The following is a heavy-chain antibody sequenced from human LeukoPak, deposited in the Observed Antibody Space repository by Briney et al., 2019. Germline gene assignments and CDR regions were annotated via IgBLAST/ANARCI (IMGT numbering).Heavy chain of an antibody. D-gene: IGHD4-17*01. J-gene: IGHJ5*02. V-gene: IGHV1-18*01. Sequence: ASVTVSCKASGYTFTSYVISWVRQAPGQGLEWMGWINAYNGNTNYAQKLQGRVTMTTDTSTSTAYMELRSLRSDDTAVYYCARVPSDYGVRKNWFDPWGQGTLVTVSS. CDR3: ARVPSDYGVRKNWFDP. CDR2: INAYNGNT. CDR1: GYTFTSYV.